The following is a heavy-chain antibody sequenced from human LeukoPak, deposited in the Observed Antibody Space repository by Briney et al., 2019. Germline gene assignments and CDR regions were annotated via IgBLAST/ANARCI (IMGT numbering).Heavy chain of an antibody. J-gene: IGHJ4*02. CDR1: GFSFSSYA. Sequence: GGSLRLSCAASGFSFSSYAMSWVRQAPGKGLEWVSGFSVSDGITYYADSVKGRFTISRDNSKNTLYLQMNSLRAEDTAVYYCAKERIVVVVAASSDYWGQGTLVTVSS. CDR2: FSVSDGIT. D-gene: IGHD2-15*01. CDR3: AKERIVVVVAASSDY. V-gene: IGHV3-23*01.